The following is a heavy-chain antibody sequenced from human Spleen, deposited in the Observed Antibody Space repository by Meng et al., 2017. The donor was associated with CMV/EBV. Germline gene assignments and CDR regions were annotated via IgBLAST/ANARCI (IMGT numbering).Heavy chain of an antibody. D-gene: IGHD3-16*02. CDR3: ATGLFGGVILPVSS. Sequence: QRVRSGAEVKKPGASVKVSCKVSGYPLTELSMHWVRQAPGKGLEWMGGFDPEDGETIYAQKFQGRVTMTEDTSTDTAYMELSSLRSEDTAVYYCATGLFGGVILPVSSWGQGTLVTVSS. V-gene: IGHV1-24*01. CDR2: FDPEDGET. CDR1: GYPLTELS. J-gene: IGHJ4*02.